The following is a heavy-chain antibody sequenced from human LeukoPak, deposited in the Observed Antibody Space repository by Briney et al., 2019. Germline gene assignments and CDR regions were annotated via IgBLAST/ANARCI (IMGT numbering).Heavy chain of an antibody. CDR3: AKGLQLAAAGPRGFDP. V-gene: IGHV3-23*01. CDR1: GFTFSSYA. J-gene: IGHJ5*02. CDR2: ISGSGGST. D-gene: IGHD6-13*01. Sequence: PGGSLRLSCAASGFTFSSYAMSWVRQAPGKGLEWVSAISGSGGSTYYADSVKGRFTISRDNSKNTLYLQMNSLRAEDTAVYYCAKGLQLAAAGPRGFDPWGQGTLVTVSS.